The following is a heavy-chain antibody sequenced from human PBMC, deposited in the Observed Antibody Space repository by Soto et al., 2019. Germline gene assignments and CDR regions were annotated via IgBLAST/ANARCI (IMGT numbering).Heavy chain of an antibody. Sequence: RVLSLSCAASGFIFSSHWMSWDRQAPGKGLEWVANIKQDGSEKYYVDSVKGRFTISRDNAKNSLYLQMNSLRAEDTAVYYCAREGITMVRGAVYYYYGMDVWGQGTTVTVSS. CDR2: IKQDGSEK. CDR1: GFIFSSHW. J-gene: IGHJ6*02. D-gene: IGHD3-10*01. CDR3: AREGITMVRGAVYYYYGMDV. V-gene: IGHV3-7*01.